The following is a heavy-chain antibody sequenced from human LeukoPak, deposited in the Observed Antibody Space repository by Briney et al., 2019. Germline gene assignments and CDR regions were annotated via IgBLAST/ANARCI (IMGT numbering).Heavy chain of an antibody. CDR3: AKDLGDSSGWYGTYYYYGMDV. CDR2: ISGDGDST. J-gene: IGHJ6*02. V-gene: IGHV3-43*02. Sequence: GGSLRLSCAASGFTFDDYAMHWVRQAPGKGLEWVSLISGDGDSTYYADSVKGRFTISRDNSKNSLYLQMNSLRTEDTALYYCAKDLGDSSGWYGTYYYYGMDVWGQGTTVTVSS. CDR1: GFTFDDYA. D-gene: IGHD6-19*01.